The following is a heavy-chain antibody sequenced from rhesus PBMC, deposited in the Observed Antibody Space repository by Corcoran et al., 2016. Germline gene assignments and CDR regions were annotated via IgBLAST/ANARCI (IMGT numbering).Heavy chain of an antibody. CDR3: ARIGSGYF. V-gene: IGHV4-93*01. CDR2: IDGNGERT. CDR1: DGSISRSYW. D-gene: IGHD2-21*01. J-gene: IGHJ4*01. Sequence: QVQLQESGPALVKPSETLSLTCAVSDGSISRSYWWSWIRQSPGKGLEWIGGIDGNGERTEDNPSLKSRVTISKDTYKNHFSLKLTSVTAADTAVYYCARIGSGYFWGQGVLVTVSS.